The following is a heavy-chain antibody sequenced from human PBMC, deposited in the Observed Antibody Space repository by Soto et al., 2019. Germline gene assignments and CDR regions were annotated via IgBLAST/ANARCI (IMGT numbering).Heavy chain of an antibody. D-gene: IGHD6-19*01. V-gene: IGHV3-33*01. CDR3: ARDRYSSGWYNYFDH. Sequence: QVQLVESGGGVVQPGRSLRLSCAASGFTFINYGMHWVRQAPGKGLEWVAVIWHDGSDEYYADSVKGRSTISRDNSKNTLYLQMNSLRAEDTAVYYCARDRYSSGWYNYFDHWGQETLVTVSS. CDR2: IWHDGSDE. J-gene: IGHJ4*02. CDR1: GFTFINYG.